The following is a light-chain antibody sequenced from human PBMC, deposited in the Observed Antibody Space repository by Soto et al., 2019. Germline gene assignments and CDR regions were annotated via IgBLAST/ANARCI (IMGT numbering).Light chain of an antibody. J-gene: IGLJ1*01. CDR3: QSYDSSLSVSV. CDR2: GNS. CDR1: SSNIGAGYD. V-gene: IGLV1-40*01. Sequence: QSVLTQPPSVSGAPGQRVTISCTGSSSNIGAGYDVHWYQQLPGTAPKLLIYGNSNRPSGVPDRFSGSKSGTSASLAITGLQVEDEADYYCQSYDSSLSVSVFGTGTKLTAL.